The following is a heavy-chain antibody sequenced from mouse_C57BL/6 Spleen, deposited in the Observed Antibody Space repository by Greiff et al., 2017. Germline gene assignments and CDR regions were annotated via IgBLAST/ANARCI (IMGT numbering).Heavy chain of an antibody. V-gene: IGHV2-6-1*01. J-gene: IGHJ4*01. Sequence: VKVVESGPGLVAPSQSLSITCTVSGFSLTSYGVHWVRQPPGKGLEWLVVIWSDGSTTYNSALKSRLSISKDNSKSQVFLKMNSLQTDDTAMYYCARHGTMGDAMDYWGQGTSVTVSS. CDR3: ARHGTMGDAMDY. CDR2: IWSDGST. D-gene: IGHD4-1*01. CDR1: GFSLTSYG.